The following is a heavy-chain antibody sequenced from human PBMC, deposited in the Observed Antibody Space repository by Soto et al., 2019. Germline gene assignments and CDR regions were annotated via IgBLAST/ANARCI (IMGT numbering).Heavy chain of an antibody. D-gene: IGHD3-16*02. CDR1: GYTFNSYA. CDR2: INGDTLEA. J-gene: IGHJ4*02. Sequence: QVQLVQSGAEVRKPGASVTVSCKASGYTFNSYAISWLRQAPGQGPEWMGWINGDTLEASYARKFQGRVTLTRNTPTRTVYMELRSLRDDDMAVYPCSRYRHASHWGQGTLFPASS. V-gene: IGHV1-18*03. CDR3: SRYRHASH.